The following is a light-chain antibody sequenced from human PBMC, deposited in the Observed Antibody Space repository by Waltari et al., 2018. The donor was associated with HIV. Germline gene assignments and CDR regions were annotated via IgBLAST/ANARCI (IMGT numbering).Light chain of an antibody. V-gene: IGKV3-20*01. CDR1: QSVSSTY. Sequence: EIVLTQSPGTLSLSPGERAILSCKTSQSVSSTYLAWYQQKPGQAPRLLIYGTSSRATGIPDRFSGSGSGTDFTLTVSRLEPADFAVYYCQQYNNWPRTFGQGTKVEIK. CDR2: GTS. J-gene: IGKJ1*01. CDR3: QQYNNWPRT.